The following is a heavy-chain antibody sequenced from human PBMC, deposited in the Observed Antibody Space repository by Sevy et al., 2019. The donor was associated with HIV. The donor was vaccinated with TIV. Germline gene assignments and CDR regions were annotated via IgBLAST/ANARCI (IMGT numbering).Heavy chain of an antibody. Sequence: SLRLSCAASGFTFDDYAMHWVRQAAGKGLKWVSGISWNRGNIDYADSVKGRFTSSRDNAKNSLYLQMNSLRAEDTALYHCAKDRASGHYYERHYYYYGMDVWGQGTTVIVSS. J-gene: IGHJ6*02. CDR1: GFTFDDYA. V-gene: IGHV3-9*01. D-gene: IGHD3-10*01. CDR2: ISWNRGNI. CDR3: AKDRASGHYYERHYYYYGMDV.